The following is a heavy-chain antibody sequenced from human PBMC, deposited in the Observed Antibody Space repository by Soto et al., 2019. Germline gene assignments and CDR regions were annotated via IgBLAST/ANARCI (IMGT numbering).Heavy chain of an antibody. Sequence: QVQLVQSGAEEKKPGASVKVSCKASGFSFTSYAMHWVRQAPGQGLEWMGWINAGNGNTKYSQKFQGRVTITRDTSASPAYRELSSLRSEDTAVYYCARAVAVPADFDYWGQGTLVTVSS. D-gene: IGHD6-19*01. CDR3: ARAVAVPADFDY. J-gene: IGHJ4*02. CDR2: INAGNGNT. CDR1: GFSFTSYA. V-gene: IGHV1-3*05.